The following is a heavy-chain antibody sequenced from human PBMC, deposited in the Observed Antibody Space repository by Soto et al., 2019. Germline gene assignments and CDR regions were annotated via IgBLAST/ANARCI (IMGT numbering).Heavy chain of an antibody. CDR3: ARQLGMGAFDI. V-gene: IGHV3-30*03. CDR1: GFTLSNYG. CDR2: ISYDGTNT. Sequence: RRLSCVASGFTLSNYGMHWVRQAPGKGLEWVAVISYDGTNTYYADSVKGRFTISRDKSRNTLYLQMNSLRAEDTAVYYCARQLGMGAFDIWGQGTMVTVSS. J-gene: IGHJ3*02. D-gene: IGHD7-27*01.